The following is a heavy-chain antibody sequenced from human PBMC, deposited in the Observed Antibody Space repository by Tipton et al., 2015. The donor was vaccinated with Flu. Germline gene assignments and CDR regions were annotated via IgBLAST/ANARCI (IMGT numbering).Heavy chain of an antibody. CDR2: IYPADSDT. CDR3: ARQDCSSSTCYIDY. J-gene: IGHJ4*02. D-gene: IGHD2-2*02. Sequence: QLVQSGAEVKNPGESLNISCKASGHNFITYWVAWVRQMPGKGLEWMGNIYPADSDTTYSPAFEGQVTIFADKSSTTAHLQWSSLKASDTAMYYCARQDCSSSTCYIDYWGQGTLVTVSS. CDR1: GHNFITYW. V-gene: IGHV5-51*01.